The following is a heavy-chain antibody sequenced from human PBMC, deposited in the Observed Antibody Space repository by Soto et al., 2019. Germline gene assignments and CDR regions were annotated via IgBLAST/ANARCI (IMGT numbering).Heavy chain of an antibody. CDR2: INSDGNST. V-gene: IGHV3-74*01. CDR3: ARDRSPSPPSGWFDP. CDR1: GFTFSSYW. D-gene: IGHD3-10*01. Sequence: PGGSLRLSCAASGFTFSSYWMHWVRQAPGKGLVWVSRINSDGNSTNYADSVKGRFTVSRDNAMNTLYLQMNSLRPEDTAVYYCARDRSPSPPSGWFDPWGQGTLVTVSS. J-gene: IGHJ5*02.